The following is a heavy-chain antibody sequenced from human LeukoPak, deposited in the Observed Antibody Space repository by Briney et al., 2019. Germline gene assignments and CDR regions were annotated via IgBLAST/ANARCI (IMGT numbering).Heavy chain of an antibody. D-gene: IGHD6-19*01. J-gene: IGHJ4*02. CDR1: GFTFSTYW. CDR2: INPDGTTT. V-gene: IGHV3-74*01. Sequence: GGSLRLSCAASGFTFSTYWMHWVRQAPGKGLVWVSRINPDGTTTSYADSVKGRFTISRDNAKDTVYPQMNSLRAEDTAVYYCARVSIGWYSFDYWGQGTLVTVSS. CDR3: ARVSIGWYSFDY.